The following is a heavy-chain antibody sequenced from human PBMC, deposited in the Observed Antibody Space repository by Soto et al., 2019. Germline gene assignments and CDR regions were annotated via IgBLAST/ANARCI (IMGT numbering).Heavy chain of an antibody. CDR2: IYYSGST. V-gene: IGHV4-59*01. D-gene: IGHD2-15*01. Sequence: SETLSLTCTVSGGSISSYYWSWIRQPPGKGLEWIGYIYYSGSTNYNPSLKSRVTISVDTSKNQFSLKLNSVTAADTAVYYCARSGGSLDYCGQATLVTVSS. CDR1: GGSISSYY. CDR3: ARSGGSLDY. J-gene: IGHJ4*02.